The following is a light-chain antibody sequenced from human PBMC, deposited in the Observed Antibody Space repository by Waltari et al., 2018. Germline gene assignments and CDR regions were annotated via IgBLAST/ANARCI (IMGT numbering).Light chain of an antibody. CDR2: GAS. CDR3: QQYNNWPPVT. J-gene: IGKJ3*01. Sequence: EIVMTQSPATLSVSPGERATLSCRASQSVSSNLAWYQQKPGQAPRLIYGASTRATGIPARFSGSGSGTEFTLTISSLQSEDFAVYYCQQYNNWPPVTFGPGTKVDIK. V-gene: IGKV3-15*01. CDR1: QSVSSN.